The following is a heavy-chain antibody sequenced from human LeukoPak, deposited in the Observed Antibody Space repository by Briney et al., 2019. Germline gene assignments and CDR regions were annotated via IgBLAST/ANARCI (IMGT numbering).Heavy chain of an antibody. D-gene: IGHD3-9*01. V-gene: IGHV1-46*01. CDR3: ARGLEGSDDIFPYGMDV. J-gene: IGHJ6*02. CDR2: INPSGGST. CDR1: GYTFTGYY. Sequence: ASVKVSCKASGYTFTGYYMHWVRQAPGQGLEWMGIINPSGGSTSYAQKFQGRVTMTRDTSTSTVYMELSSLRSEDTAVYYCARGLEGSDDIFPYGMDVWGQGTTVTVSS.